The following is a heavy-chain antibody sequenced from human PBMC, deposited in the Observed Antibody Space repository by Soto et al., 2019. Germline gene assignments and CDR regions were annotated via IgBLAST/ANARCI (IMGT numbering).Heavy chain of an antibody. J-gene: IGHJ4*02. V-gene: IGHV1-2*02. D-gene: IGHD4-17*01. CDR2: INPNSGGT. CDR3: ARLLAYDYGDYG. Sequence: ASVKVSCKASGYTFTGYYMHWVRQAPGQGLEWMGWINPNSGGTNYAQKFQGRVTMTRDTSISTAYMELSRLRSDDTAVYYCARLLAYDYGDYGWGQGTLVTVYS. CDR1: GYTFTGYY.